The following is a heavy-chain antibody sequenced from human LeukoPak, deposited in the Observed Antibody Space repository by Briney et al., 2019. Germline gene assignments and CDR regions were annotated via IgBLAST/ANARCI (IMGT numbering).Heavy chain of an antibody. CDR2: ISSSSSTI. D-gene: IGHD3-9*01. J-gene: IGHJ4*02. V-gene: IGHV3-48*04. CDR3: QEAGYDILTGYLDY. CDR1: GFTFSSYS. Sequence: PGGSLRLSCAASGFTFSSYSMNWVRQAPGKGLEWVSDISSSSSTIYYADSVKGRFTISRDNAKNSLYLQMNSLRAEDTAVYYCQEAGYDILTGYLDYWGQGTLGTVSS.